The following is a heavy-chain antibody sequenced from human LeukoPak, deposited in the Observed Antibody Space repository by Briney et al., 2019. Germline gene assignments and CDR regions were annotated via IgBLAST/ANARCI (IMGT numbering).Heavy chain of an antibody. CDR1: GYRFTSYW. V-gene: IGHV5-10-1*01. CDR2: IDPSDSYT. D-gene: IGHD3-10*01. CDR3: ARTYGSGPYYYYGMDV. J-gene: IGHJ6*04. Sequence: GASLKISFKGSGYRFTSYWISWVRPMPGKGLEWMGRIDPSDSYTNYSPSFQGHVTISADKSISTAYLQWSSLKASDTAMYYCARTYGSGPYYYYGMDVWGKGTTVTVSS.